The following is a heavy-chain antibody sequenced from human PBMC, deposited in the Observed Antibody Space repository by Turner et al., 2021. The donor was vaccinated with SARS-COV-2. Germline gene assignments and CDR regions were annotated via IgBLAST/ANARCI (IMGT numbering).Heavy chain of an antibody. CDR1: GFTVSSHY. V-gene: IGHV3-53*01. J-gene: IGHJ3*02. Sequence: EVQLVESGGGLIQPGGSLRLSCAGSGFTVSSHYMIWARQAPWKGLEWLSVIYSDGSTYYADSVKGRFTISRDNSKNTLYLQMNSLRAEDTAVYYCARGYSSGWYQSGAFDIWGQGTMVTVSS. D-gene: IGHD6-19*01. CDR3: ARGYSSGWYQSGAFDI. CDR2: IYSDGST.